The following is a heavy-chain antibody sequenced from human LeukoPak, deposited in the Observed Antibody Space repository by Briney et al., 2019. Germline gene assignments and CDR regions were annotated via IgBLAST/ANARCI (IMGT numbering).Heavy chain of an antibody. CDR1: GFTFSSYS. D-gene: IGHD2-21*02. Sequence: GGSLRLSCAASGFTFSSYSMNWVRQAPGEGLEWVSSISSSSSYIYYADSVKGRFTISRDNAKNSLYLQMNSLRAEDTAVYYCARDPAEEYCGGDCYHDYWGQGTLVTVSS. CDR2: ISSSSSYI. V-gene: IGHV3-21*01. J-gene: IGHJ4*02. CDR3: ARDPAEEYCGGDCYHDY.